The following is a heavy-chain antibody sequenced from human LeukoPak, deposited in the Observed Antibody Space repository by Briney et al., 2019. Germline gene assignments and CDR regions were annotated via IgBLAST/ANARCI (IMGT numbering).Heavy chain of an antibody. CDR1: GFTFSSYG. V-gene: IGHV3-30*02. CDR2: IRYDGSNK. D-gene: IGHD2-2*01. J-gene: IGHJ4*02. CDR3: AKGHLGGGYCSTTSCYFDC. Sequence: PGGSLRLSCAASGFTFSSYGMHWVRQAPGKGLEWVAFIRYDGSNKYYADSGKGRFTISRDNSKNTLYLQMNSLRTEDTAVYYCAKGHLGGGYCSTTSCYFDCWGQGTLVTVSS.